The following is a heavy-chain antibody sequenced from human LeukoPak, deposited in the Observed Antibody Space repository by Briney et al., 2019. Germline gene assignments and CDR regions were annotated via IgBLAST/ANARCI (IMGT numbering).Heavy chain of an antibody. CDR3: ARADKYGSGSYYLY. V-gene: IGHV4-59*01. D-gene: IGHD3-10*01. J-gene: IGHJ4*02. CDR1: GGSFSGYY. CDR2: IYYSGST. Sequence: SETLSLTCAVYGGSFSGYYWSWIRQPPGKGLEWIGYIYYSGSTNYNPSLKSRVTISVDTSKNQFSLKLSSVTAADTAVYYCARADKYGSGSYYLYWGQGTLVTVSS.